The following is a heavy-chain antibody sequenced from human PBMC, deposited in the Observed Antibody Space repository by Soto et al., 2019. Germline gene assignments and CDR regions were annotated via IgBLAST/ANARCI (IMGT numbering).Heavy chain of an antibody. Sequence: VAAVKVSCKASGTTFSSYGFNWVRQAPGQGLEWMGGIIPVLGTINYAQKFQGRVTITADKSTSTVYMDLSSLRSEDTAVYYCARGTLFCGGDCYFDHWGLGTLVPVSS. CDR1: GTTFSSYG. V-gene: IGHV1-69*10. J-gene: IGHJ4*02. CDR3: ARGTLFCGGDCYFDH. CDR2: IIPVLGTI. D-gene: IGHD2-21*02.